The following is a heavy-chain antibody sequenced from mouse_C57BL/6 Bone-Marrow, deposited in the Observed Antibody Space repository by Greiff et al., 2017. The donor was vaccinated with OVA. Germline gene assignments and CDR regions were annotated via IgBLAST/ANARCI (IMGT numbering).Heavy chain of an antibody. CDR1: GYTFTDYN. CDR3: ASSIYYDYSWFAY. CDR2: ITPNNGGT. D-gene: IGHD2-4*01. J-gene: IGHJ3*01. Sequence: EVQLQQSGPELVKPGASVKMSCKASGYTFTDYNMHWVKQSHGKSLEWIGYITPNNGGTSYNQKFKGKATLTVNKSSSTAYMELRSLTSDDSAVYYCASSIYYDYSWFAYWGQGTLVTVSA. V-gene: IGHV1-22*01.